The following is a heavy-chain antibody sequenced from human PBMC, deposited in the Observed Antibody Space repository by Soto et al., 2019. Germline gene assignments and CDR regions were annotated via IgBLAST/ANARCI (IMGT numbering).Heavy chain of an antibody. J-gene: IGHJ3*02. CDR1: GGSISSGDYS. V-gene: IGHV4-30-4*07. D-gene: IGHD3-22*01. Sequence: SETLSLTCAVSGGSISSGDYSWNWIRQPPGKGLEWIGYIYYSGSTYYNPSLKSRVTISVDTSKNQFSLKLSSVTAADTAVYYCARDPFYYYDSSGYYHHDAFDIWGQGTMVTVSS. CDR2: IYYSGST. CDR3: ARDPFYYYDSSGYYHHDAFDI.